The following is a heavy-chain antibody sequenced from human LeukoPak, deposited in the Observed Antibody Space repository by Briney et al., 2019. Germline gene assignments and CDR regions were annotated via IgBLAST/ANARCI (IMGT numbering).Heavy chain of an antibody. CDR3: ARLCSTSCYLRGVPELRPR. CDR1: GGSISSSSYY. Sequence: PSETLSLTCTVSGGSISSSSYYWGWIRQPPGKGLEWIGSIYYSGSTYYNPSLKSRVTISVDTSKNQFSLKLSSVTAADTAVYYCARLCSTSCYLRGVPELRPRWGQGTLVTVSS. CDR2: IYYSGST. V-gene: IGHV4-39*01. J-gene: IGHJ4*02. D-gene: IGHD2-2*01.